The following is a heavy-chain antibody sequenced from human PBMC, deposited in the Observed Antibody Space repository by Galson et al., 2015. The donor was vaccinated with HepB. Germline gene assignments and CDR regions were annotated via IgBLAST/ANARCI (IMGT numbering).Heavy chain of an antibody. CDR3: ARGRTEMATGSPFDY. Sequence: SVKVSCKASGGTSSSYAISWVRQAPGQGLEWMGGIIPIFGTANYAQKFQGRVTITADESTSTAYMELSSLRSEDTAVYYCARGRTEMATGSPFDYWGQGTLVTVSS. CDR1: GGTSSSYA. J-gene: IGHJ4*02. V-gene: IGHV1-69*13. D-gene: IGHD5-24*01. CDR2: IIPIFGTA.